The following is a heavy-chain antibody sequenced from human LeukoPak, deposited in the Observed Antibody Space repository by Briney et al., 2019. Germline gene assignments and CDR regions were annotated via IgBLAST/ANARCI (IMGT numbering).Heavy chain of an antibody. D-gene: IGHD2-2*01. J-gene: IGHJ4*02. V-gene: IGHV3-30-3*01. CDR1: GFTFSSYA. Sequence: PGRSLRLSCAASGFTFSSYAMHWVRQAPGKGLEWVAVISNDGSNKYYADSVKGRFTISRDNSKNTLYLQMNSLRAEDTAVYYCARGDIVVVPAAPFDYWGQGTLVTVSS. CDR3: ARGDIVVVPAAPFDY. CDR2: ISNDGSNK.